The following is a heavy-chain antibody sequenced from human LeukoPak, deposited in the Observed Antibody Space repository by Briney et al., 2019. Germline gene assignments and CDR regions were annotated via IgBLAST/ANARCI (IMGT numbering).Heavy chain of an antibody. CDR2: ISSSGSTI. V-gene: IGHV3-48*03. J-gene: IGHJ6*04. CDR3: ASEGEYSGYDYYYYYGMDV. Sequence: PGGSLRLSCAASGFTFSSYEMNWVRQAPGKGLEWVSYISSSGSTIYYADSVKGRFTISRDNAKNSLYLQMSSLRAEDTAVYYCASEGEYSGYDYYYYYGMDVWGKGTTVTVSS. CDR1: GFTFSSYE. D-gene: IGHD5-12*01.